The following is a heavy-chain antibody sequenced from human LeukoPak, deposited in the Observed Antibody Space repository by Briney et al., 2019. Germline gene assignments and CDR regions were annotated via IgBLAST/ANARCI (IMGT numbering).Heavy chain of an antibody. J-gene: IGHJ3*02. D-gene: IGHD3-3*01. V-gene: IGHV1-2*02. CDR3: ARGWRLRFFEWLFDAFDI. Sequence: ASVKVSCKASGYTFTGYYMHWVRQAPGQGLEWMGWINPNSGGTNYAQKFQGRVTMTRDTSISTAYMELSRLRSDDTALYYCARGWRLRFFEWLFDAFDIWGQGTMVTVSS. CDR1: GYTFTGYY. CDR2: INPNSGGT.